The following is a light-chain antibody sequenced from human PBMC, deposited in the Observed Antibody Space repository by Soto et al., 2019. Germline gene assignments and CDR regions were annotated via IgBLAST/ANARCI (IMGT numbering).Light chain of an antibody. CDR3: LLSYSGAHVI. V-gene: IGLV7-46*01. Sequence: VVTQEPSLTVSPGGTVTLTCGSSTGAVTSGHYPYWFQQKPGQAPRTLIYDTSNKHSWTPARFSGSLLGGKAALTLSGAQPEDEADYYCLLSYSGAHVIFGGGTKLTVL. CDR1: TGAVTSGHY. CDR2: DTS. J-gene: IGLJ2*01.